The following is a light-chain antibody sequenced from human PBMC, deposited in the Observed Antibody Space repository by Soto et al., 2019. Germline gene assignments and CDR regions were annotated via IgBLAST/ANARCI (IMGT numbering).Light chain of an antibody. J-gene: IGKJ1*01. Sequence: EIVLTQSPGTLSLSPGEGATLSYRASQNVSSRYLAWYQQKPGQAPRLLIYGASSRATGIPDSFSGSGSGTDFTLTISRLEPEDFAVYYCQQYGTSPFGQGTKVEIK. CDR3: QQYGTSP. CDR2: GAS. CDR1: QNVSSRY. V-gene: IGKV3-20*01.